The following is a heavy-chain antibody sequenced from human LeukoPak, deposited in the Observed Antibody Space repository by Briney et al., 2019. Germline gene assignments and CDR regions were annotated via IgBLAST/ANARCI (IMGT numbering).Heavy chain of an antibody. J-gene: IGHJ6*02. D-gene: IGHD3-22*01. CDR2: ISSSGSTI. CDR1: GFTFSDYY. Sequence: GGSLRPSCAASGFTFSDYYMSWIRQAPGKGLEWVSYISSSGSTIYYADSVKGRFTISRDNAKNSLYLQMNSLRAEDTAVYYCARSRITMIVVASIPKLYYYGMDVWGQGTTVTVSS. V-gene: IGHV3-11*01. CDR3: ARSRITMIVVASIPKLYYYGMDV.